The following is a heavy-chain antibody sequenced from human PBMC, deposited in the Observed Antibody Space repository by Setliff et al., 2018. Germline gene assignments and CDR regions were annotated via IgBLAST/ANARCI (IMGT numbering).Heavy chain of an antibody. D-gene: IGHD3-10*01. CDR3: AREAYRYGSGSYWSVSYYYYGMDV. CDR1: GGSFSTYY. Sequence: NPSETLSLTCAVYGGSFSTYYWIWIRQPPGKGLEWIGEINHSGSTNYNPSLKSRVTISVDTSKNQFSLKLSSVTAADTAVYYCAREAYRYGSGSYWSVSYYYYGMDVWGQGTTVTVSS. V-gene: IGHV4-34*01. J-gene: IGHJ6*02. CDR2: INHSGST.